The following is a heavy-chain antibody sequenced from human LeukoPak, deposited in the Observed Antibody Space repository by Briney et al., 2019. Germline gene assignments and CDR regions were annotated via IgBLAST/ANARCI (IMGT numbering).Heavy chain of an antibody. J-gene: IGHJ5*02. CDR2: IYYSGSP. Sequence: SETLSLTCNVSGDSISSYYWSWLRQPPGKGLEGLGYIYYSGSPNYNPSLKSRVTISLDTSKNQFSLKLSSVTAADTAIYYCARVRDGFDPWGQGTLVTVSS. CDR1: GDSISSYY. V-gene: IGHV4-59*13. CDR3: ARVRDGFDP.